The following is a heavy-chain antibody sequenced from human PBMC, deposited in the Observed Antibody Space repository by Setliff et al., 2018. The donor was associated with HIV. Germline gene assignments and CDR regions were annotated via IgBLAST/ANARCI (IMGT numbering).Heavy chain of an antibody. V-gene: IGHV1-2*02. CDR1: GYTFTDHH. D-gene: IGHD3-10*01. Sequence: ASVKVSCKTSGYTFTDHHKYWVRQAPGQGLEWMGWNNPKRGDTKIQDFQGRVTMTRDTSNTTAYLEINSLTSDDTAVYYCARDRIDLSEWFGVSTPGDYFDYWGQGTRVTVSS. J-gene: IGHJ4*02. CDR2: NNPKRGDT. CDR3: ARDRIDLSEWFGVSTPGDYFDY.